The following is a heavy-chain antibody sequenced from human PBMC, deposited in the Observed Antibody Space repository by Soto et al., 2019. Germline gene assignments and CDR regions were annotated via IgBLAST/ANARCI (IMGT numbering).Heavy chain of an antibody. D-gene: IGHD3-22*01. CDR2: IIPIFGTA. V-gene: IGHV1-69*12. CDR3: ARVGTDYYDSSGYYGWYFDL. J-gene: IGHJ2*01. CDR1: GGTFSSYA. Sequence: QVQLVQSGAEVKKPGSSVKVSCKASGGTFSSYAISWVRQAPGHGLEWVGGIIPIFGTANYAQKFQGRVTINADESTSTAYMELRSLRSEDTSVYDCARVGTDYYDSSGYYGWYFDLWGRGTLVTVSS.